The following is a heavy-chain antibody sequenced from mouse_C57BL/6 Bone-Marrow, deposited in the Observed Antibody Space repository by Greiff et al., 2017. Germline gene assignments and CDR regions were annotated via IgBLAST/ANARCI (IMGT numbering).Heavy chain of an antibody. CDR1: GYTFTSYW. Sequence: VQLQQPGAELVKPGASVKLSCKASGYTFTSYWMQWVKQRPGQGLEWIGEIDPSDSYTNYNQKFKGKATLTVDTSSSTAYMQLSSLTSEDSAVYYCARSDGTKPYFDYWGQGTTLTVSS. CDR2: IDPSDSYT. V-gene: IGHV1-50*01. J-gene: IGHJ2*01. CDR3: ARSDGTKPYFDY. D-gene: IGHD1-1*01.